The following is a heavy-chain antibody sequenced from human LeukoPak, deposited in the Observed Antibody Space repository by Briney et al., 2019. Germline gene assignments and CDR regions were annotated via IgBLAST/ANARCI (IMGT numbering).Heavy chain of an antibody. V-gene: IGHV5-51*01. CDR1: GYSFTSYW. CDR2: IYPGDSDT. Sequence: GESLKISCKGSGYSFTSYWIGWVRQMPGKGLEWMGIIYPGDSDTRYSPSFQGQVTISAVKSISTAYLQWSSLKASDTAMYYCARLGCSSTSCAHYYGMDVWGQGTTVTVSS. D-gene: IGHD2-2*01. J-gene: IGHJ6*02. CDR3: ARLGCSSTSCAHYYGMDV.